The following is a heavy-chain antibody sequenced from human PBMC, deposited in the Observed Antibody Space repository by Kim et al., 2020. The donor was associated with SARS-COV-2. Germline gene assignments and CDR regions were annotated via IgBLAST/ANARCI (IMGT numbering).Heavy chain of an antibody. CDR3: ATTGYTDYYGMDV. D-gene: IGHD3-9*01. V-gene: IGHV3-9*01. J-gene: IGHJ6*02. Sequence: GYAVSGNGRFPISRDNAKTSLYLQMISLSAEDTALYYCATTGYTDYYGMDVWGQGTTVTVSS.